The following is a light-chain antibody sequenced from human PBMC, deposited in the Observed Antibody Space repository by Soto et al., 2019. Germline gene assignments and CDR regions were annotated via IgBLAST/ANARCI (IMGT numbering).Light chain of an antibody. V-gene: IGLV1-40*01. CDR3: QSYDRSLSGYV. CDR2: GIT. Sequence: QSVLTQPPSVSGAPGQWVTISCTGSSYNFGAGFDVHWYQQLPGTAPKLLIFGITNRPSGVPDRFSGSKSGTSASLPITGLQAEDEAVYYCQSYDRSLSGYVFGTGTKLTVL. J-gene: IGLJ1*01. CDR1: SYNFGAGFD.